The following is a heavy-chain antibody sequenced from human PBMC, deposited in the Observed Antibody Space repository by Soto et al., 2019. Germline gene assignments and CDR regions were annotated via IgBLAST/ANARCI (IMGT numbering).Heavy chain of an antibody. V-gene: IGHV1-8*01. CDR2: MNPNSGNS. Sequence: ASVKVSCKASGYTFTSYDINWVRQATGQGLEWMGWMNPNSGNSGYAQKFQGRVTMTRNTSISTAYMELSSLRSEDTAVYYCARFPYSGYDFDYWGQGTLVTVSS. D-gene: IGHD5-12*01. CDR3: ARFPYSGYDFDY. J-gene: IGHJ4*02. CDR1: GYTFTSYD.